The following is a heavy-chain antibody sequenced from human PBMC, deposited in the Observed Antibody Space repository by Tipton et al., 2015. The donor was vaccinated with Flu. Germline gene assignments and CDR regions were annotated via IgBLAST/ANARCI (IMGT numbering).Heavy chain of an antibody. V-gene: IGHV4-59*01. J-gene: IGHJ4*02. Sequence: TLSLTCTVSGGSIGSNYWSWMRQAPGKGLEWIGYIYYSGNTNYNPSLKSRVTISVDTSKNQFSLKLTSVTAADTAVYYCARVGKSYYDNSGYMDYWGQGTLVTVPS. CDR1: GGSIGSNY. CDR3: ARVGKSYYDNSGYMDY. CDR2: IYYSGNT. D-gene: IGHD3-22*01.